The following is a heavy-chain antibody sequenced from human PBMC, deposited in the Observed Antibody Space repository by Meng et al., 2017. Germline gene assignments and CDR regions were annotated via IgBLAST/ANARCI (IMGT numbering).Heavy chain of an antibody. Sequence: QGQLVQPGAEVKKPGASWKVSCNASAHTLSSDGFAWVRQAPGQGLEWMGWINAYNGYTDYAQKFLGRVTLTTDTSTNTGYMELRSLTSDDTAVYYCATRGNPYLDCWGQGTLVTVSS. V-gene: IGHV1-18*01. J-gene: IGHJ4*02. CDR2: INAYNGYT. CDR3: ATRGNPYLDC. CDR1: AHTLSSDG.